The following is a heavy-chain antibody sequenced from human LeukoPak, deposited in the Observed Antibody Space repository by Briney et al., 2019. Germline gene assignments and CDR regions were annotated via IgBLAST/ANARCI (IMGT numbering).Heavy chain of an antibody. D-gene: IGHD6-13*01. CDR1: GFTFSSYA. V-gene: IGHV3-23*01. J-gene: IGHJ4*02. Sequence: GGSLRLSCAASGFTFSSYAMSWVRQAPGKGLEWVSAISGSGGSTYYADSVKGRFTISRDNAKNSLYLQMNSLRAEDTAVYYCARTQELVLGLFDYWGQGTLVTVSS. CDR3: ARTQELVLGLFDY. CDR2: ISGSGGST.